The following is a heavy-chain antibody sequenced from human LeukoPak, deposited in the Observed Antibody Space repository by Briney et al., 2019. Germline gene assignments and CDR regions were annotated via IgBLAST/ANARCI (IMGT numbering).Heavy chain of an antibody. Sequence: SETLSLTCTVSGGSISSYYWSWIRQPPGKGLERVGYIYYSGSTNYNPSLKSRVTISVDTSKNLFSLNLSSVTAAGTAVYYCARAPCSGGSCQEGLDYWGRGTLVTVSS. CDR1: GGSISSYY. J-gene: IGHJ4*02. V-gene: IGHV4-59*08. D-gene: IGHD2-15*01. CDR2: IYYSGST. CDR3: ARAPCSGGSCQEGLDY.